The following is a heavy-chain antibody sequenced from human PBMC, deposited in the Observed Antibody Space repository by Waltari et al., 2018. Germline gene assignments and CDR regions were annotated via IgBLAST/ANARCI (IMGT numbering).Heavy chain of an antibody. CDR1: GGTFSSST. D-gene: IGHD1-26*01. CDR3: ATSQSGTYYDAIVV. J-gene: IGHJ3*01. CDR2: IRPILVLT. V-gene: IGHV1-69*02. Sequence: QVQLVQSGAEVKKPGSSVKVSCKASGGTFSSSTVTWVRQAPGQGLDWMARIRPILVLTYYAQSFQGRVTISADESTSTVYMELRSLTFEDSAVYYCATSQSGTYYDAIVVWGQGTKVT.